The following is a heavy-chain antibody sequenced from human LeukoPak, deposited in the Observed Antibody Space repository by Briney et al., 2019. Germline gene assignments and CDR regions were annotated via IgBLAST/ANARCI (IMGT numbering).Heavy chain of an antibody. D-gene: IGHD3-3*01. J-gene: IGHJ4*02. CDR3: ARDLLPTYYDFWSGYRSIAGTFDY. Sequence: GASVKVSCKVSGYTLTELSMHWVRQAPGKGLEWMGGFDPEDGETIYAQKFQGRVTMTEDTSTDTAYMELSSLRSEDTAVYYCARDLLPTYYDFWSGYRSIAGTFDYWGQGTLVTVSS. V-gene: IGHV1-24*01. CDR1: GYTLTELS. CDR2: FDPEDGET.